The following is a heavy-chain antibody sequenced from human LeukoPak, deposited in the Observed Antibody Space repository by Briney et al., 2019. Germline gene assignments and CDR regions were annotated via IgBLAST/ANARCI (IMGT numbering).Heavy chain of an antibody. CDR3: AKGLPAPD. V-gene: IGHV3-15*01. Sequence: PGGSLRLSCAASGFTFRYAWMRWVRQAPGKGLEWVGRVKSKTDGETRDCAAPVRRRLTITRDDSKKTLYLQMNSLRAEDTAVYYCAKGLPAPDWGQGTLVTVSS. D-gene: IGHD2-2*01. J-gene: IGHJ4*02. CDR1: GFTFRYAW. CDR2: VKSKTDGETR.